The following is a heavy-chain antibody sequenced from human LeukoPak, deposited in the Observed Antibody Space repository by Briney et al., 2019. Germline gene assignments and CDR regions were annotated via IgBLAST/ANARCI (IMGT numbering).Heavy chain of an antibody. CDR1: GFTFSSNY. J-gene: IGHJ3*02. CDR3: ARDPHSSGWYAAFDI. Sequence: PGGSLRLSCVASGFTFSSNYMSWVRQAPGKGLEWVSVIYSGGSTYYADSVKGRFTISRHNSKNTLYLQMNSLRAEDTAVYYCARDPHSSGWYAAFDIWGQGTMVTVSS. V-gene: IGHV3-53*04. CDR2: IYSGGST. D-gene: IGHD6-19*01.